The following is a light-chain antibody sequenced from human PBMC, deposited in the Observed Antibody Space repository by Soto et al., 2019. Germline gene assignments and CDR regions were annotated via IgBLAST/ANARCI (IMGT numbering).Light chain of an antibody. Sequence: DIQLTQSPSTLSASVGDRVTITCRASQSISSWLAWYQQKPGKAPKVLIYKASSLASGVTSRFSGRGSGTEFTLTTRSLQTDDFGTYYCQQYNKYPRPFGQGTKVEV. CDR3: QQYNKYPRP. J-gene: IGKJ1*01. CDR2: KAS. V-gene: IGKV1-5*03. CDR1: QSISSW.